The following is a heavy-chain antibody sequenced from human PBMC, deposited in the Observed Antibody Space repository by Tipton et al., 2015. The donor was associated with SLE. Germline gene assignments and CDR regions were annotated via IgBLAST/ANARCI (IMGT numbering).Heavy chain of an antibody. J-gene: IGHJ5*02. CDR2: IYHSGST. Sequence: TLSLTCTVSGYSISSGYHWSWIRQPPGKGLEWIATIYHSGSTYYNPSLKSRVTISVDTSKNQFSLKLTSVTAADTAVYYCAREASYCGGDCYPSWFDPWGQGTLVTVSS. D-gene: IGHD2-21*01. V-gene: IGHV4-38-2*02. CDR3: AREASYCGGDCYPSWFDP. CDR1: GYSISSGYH.